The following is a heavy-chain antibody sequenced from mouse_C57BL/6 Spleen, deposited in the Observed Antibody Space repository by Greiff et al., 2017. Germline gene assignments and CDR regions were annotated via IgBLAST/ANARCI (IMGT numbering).Heavy chain of an antibody. CDR1: GYTFTDYY. V-gene: IGHV1-75*01. D-gene: IGHD1-1*01. CDR2: IFPGSGST. J-gene: IGHJ1*03. Sequence: QVQLQQSGPELVKPGASVKISCKASGYTFTDYYINWVKQRPGQGLEWIGWIFPGSGSTYYNEKFKGKATLTVAKSSSPASMLLSSRTSADSAVYFCARRDYYDGYWYFDVWGTGTTVTVSA. CDR3: ARRDYYDGYWYFDV.